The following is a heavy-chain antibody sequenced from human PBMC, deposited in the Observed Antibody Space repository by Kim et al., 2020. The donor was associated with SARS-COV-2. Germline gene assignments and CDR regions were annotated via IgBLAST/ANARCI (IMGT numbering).Heavy chain of an antibody. V-gene: IGHV3-15*01. CDR1: GFTFSNAW. J-gene: IGHJ4*02. Sequence: GGSLRLSCAASGFTFSNAWMSWVRQAPGKGLEWVGRIKSESDGATTDYAAPVTGRFTISRDDSKNTLYLQMNSLKTEDTAVYYCSANYYDSVGYYARFDFWGQGILVTVSS. D-gene: IGHD3-22*01. CDR2: IKSESDGATT. CDR3: SANYYDSVGYYARFDF.